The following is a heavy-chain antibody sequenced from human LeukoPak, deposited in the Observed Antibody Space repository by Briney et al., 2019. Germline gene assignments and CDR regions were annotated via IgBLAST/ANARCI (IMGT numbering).Heavy chain of an antibody. V-gene: IGHV4-59*01. J-gene: IGHJ4*02. Sequence: ASETLSLTCTVSGGSISSYYWSWIRQPPGKGLEWIGYIYYSGSTNYNPSLKSRVTISVDTSKNQFSLKLSSVTAADTAVYYCARGSSTGTSYFDYWGQGTLVTVSS. CDR1: GGSISSYY. CDR2: IYYSGST. CDR3: ARGSSTGTSYFDY. D-gene: IGHD1-1*01.